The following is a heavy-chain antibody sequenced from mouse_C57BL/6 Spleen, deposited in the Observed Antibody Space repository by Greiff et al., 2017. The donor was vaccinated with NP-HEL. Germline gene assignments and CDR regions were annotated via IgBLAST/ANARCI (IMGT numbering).Heavy chain of an antibody. CDR1: GYSFTGYY. J-gene: IGHJ3*01. CDR3: ARGPCSNYVFAY. CDR2: INPSTGGT. Sequence: VQLQQSGPELVKPGASVKISCKASGYSFTGYYMNWVKQSPEKSLEWIGEINPSTGGTTYNQKFKAKATLTVDKSSSTAYMQLKSLTSEDSAVYYCARGPCSNYVFAYWGQGTLVTVSA. V-gene: IGHV1-42*01. D-gene: IGHD2-5*01.